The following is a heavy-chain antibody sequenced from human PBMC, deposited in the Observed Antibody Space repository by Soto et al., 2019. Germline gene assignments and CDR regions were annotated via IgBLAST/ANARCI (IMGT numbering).Heavy chain of an antibody. Sequence: SETLSLTCAVYGGSFSGYYWSWIRQPPGKGLEWIGEINHSGSTNYNPSLKSRVTISVDTSKNQFSLKLSSVTAADTAVYYCARGGSGPVAAPNWFDPWGQGTLVTVSS. CDR1: GGSFSGYY. D-gene: IGHD6-13*01. J-gene: IGHJ5*02. CDR3: ARGGSGPVAAPNWFDP. CDR2: INHSGST. V-gene: IGHV4-34*01.